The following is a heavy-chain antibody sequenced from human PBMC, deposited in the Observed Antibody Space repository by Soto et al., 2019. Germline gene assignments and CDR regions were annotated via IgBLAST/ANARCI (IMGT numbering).Heavy chain of an antibody. J-gene: IGHJ6*02. Sequence: QVLLVQSGAEVKKPGSSVRVSCKTSGGTFSSFAISWVRLAPGQGLEWMGVIVPMFAAPTYAQKFQGRVSITADESTRTADMELSRLRSDDTAVYYWARDRVRRGNAYYYGMDVWGQGTTVTVSS. CDR3: ARDRVRRGNAYYYGMDV. CDR1: GGTFSSFA. V-gene: IGHV1-69*12. D-gene: IGHD3-10*01. CDR2: IVPMFAAP.